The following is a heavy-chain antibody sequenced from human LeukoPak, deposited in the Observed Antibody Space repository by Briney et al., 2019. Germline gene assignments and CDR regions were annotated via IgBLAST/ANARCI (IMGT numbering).Heavy chain of an antibody. CDR1: GYTFTGYY. CDR2: INPNSGDT. CDR3: ARDYYDSSGYYGIDY. D-gene: IGHD3-22*01. V-gene: IGHV1-2*06. J-gene: IGHJ4*02. Sequence: ASVKVSCKASGYTFTGYYMHWVRQAPGQGLEWMGRINPNSGDTNYAQKFQGRVTMTRDTSISTAYMELSRLRSDDTAVYYCARDYYDSSGYYGIDYWGQGTLVTVSS.